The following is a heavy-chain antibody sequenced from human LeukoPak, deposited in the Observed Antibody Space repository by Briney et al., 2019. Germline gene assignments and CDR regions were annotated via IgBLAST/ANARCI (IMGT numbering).Heavy chain of an antibody. J-gene: IGHJ4*02. Sequence: GGSLRLSCAASGFTFSSYWMSWVRQALGKGLEWVANIKQDGSEKYYVDSVKGRFTISRDNAKNSLYLQMNSLRAEDTAVYYCARLGMGYYFDYWGQGTLVTVSS. CDR2: IKQDGSEK. V-gene: IGHV3-7*01. CDR1: GFTFSSYW. CDR3: ARLGMGYYFDY. D-gene: IGHD3-16*01.